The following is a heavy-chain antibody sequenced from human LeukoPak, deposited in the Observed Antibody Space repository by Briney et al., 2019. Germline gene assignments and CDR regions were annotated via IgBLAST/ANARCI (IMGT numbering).Heavy chain of an antibody. CDR1: GGSISSGGYY. V-gene: IGHV4-31*03. D-gene: IGHD3-3*01. Sequence: SQTLSLTCTVSGGSISSGGYYWSWIRQHPGKGLEWIGYIYYSGSTYYNPSLKSRVTISVDTSKNQFSLKLSSVTAADTAVYYCARGYDFWSGYVPYNWFDPWGQGTLVTVSS. CDR3: ARGYDFWSGYVPYNWFDP. CDR2: IYYSGST. J-gene: IGHJ5*02.